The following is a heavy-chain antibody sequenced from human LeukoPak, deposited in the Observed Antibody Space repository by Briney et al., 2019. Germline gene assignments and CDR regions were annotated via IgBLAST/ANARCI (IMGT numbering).Heavy chain of an antibody. Sequence: AASVKVSCKASGYTFTSYGISWVRQAPGQGLEWMGWINPNSGGTNYAQKFQGRVTMTRDTSISTAYMELSRLRSDDTAVYYCARGGDIVVVPAGGEFDYWGQGTLVTVSS. J-gene: IGHJ4*02. CDR2: INPNSGGT. CDR3: ARGGDIVVVPAGGEFDY. V-gene: IGHV1-2*02. CDR1: GYTFTSYG. D-gene: IGHD2-2*01.